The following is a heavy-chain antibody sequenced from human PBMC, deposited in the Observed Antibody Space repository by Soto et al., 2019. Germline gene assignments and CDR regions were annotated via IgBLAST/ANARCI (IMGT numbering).Heavy chain of an antibody. J-gene: IGHJ4*02. V-gene: IGHV3-74*01. Sequence: GGSLRLSCAASGFPFRNYWIHWVRQVPGKGPVWVARVDGPGSGTSYADSVKGRFTISRDNAKNTVSLQMDSLRVEDTAVYYRATVFDFWGQGILVTVSS. CDR2: VDGPGSGT. CDR1: GFPFRNYW. CDR3: ATVFDF.